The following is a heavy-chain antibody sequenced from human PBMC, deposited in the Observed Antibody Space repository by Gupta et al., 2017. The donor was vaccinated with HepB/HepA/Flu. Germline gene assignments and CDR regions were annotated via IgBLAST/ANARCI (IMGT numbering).Heavy chain of an antibody. Sequence: QVPLQESGPGLVKPSGTLSLTCAVSGGSSSSSSLWSLVRQPPGKGLEWIGEIYGSGNTNYNPSLKSRVTISIDKSKNQFSLKLSSVTAADTAVYYCATMKDYFDSSGYLTEYFQHWGQGTLVIVSS. CDR1: GGSSSSSSL. J-gene: IGHJ1*01. D-gene: IGHD3-22*01. CDR3: ATMKDYFDSSGYLTEYFQH. V-gene: IGHV4-4*02. CDR2: IYGSGNT.